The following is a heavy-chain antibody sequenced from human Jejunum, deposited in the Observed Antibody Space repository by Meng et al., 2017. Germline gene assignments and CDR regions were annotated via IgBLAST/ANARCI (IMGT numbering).Heavy chain of an antibody. V-gene: IGHV4-4*02. Sequence: QVQLQESGPGLVKPSGTLSLTCAVSGGYINKENWWSRFRQSPERGLEWIGEIYNGGNTNYNPSLNRRVTMSVDESTNQMSLKLTSVTAADSAVYYCVRGEFAMLARFDFWGQGILVTVSS. D-gene: IGHD2-2*01. CDR3: VRGEFAMLARFDF. CDR1: GGYINKENW. CDR2: IYNGGNT. J-gene: IGHJ4*02.